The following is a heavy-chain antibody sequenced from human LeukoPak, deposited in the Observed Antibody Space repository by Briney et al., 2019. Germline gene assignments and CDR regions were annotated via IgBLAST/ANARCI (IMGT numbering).Heavy chain of an antibody. CDR2: ISAYNGNT. V-gene: IGHV1-18*01. CDR3: AISVVGIAAAGIFDY. J-gene: IGHJ4*02. D-gene: IGHD6-13*01. CDR1: GYTFTSYG. Sequence: ASVKVSCKASGYTFTSYGISWVRQAPGQGLEWMGWISAYNGNTNYAQKLQGRVTMTTDTSTSTAYMELRSLRYDDTAVYYCAISVVGIAAAGIFDYWGQGTLVTVSS.